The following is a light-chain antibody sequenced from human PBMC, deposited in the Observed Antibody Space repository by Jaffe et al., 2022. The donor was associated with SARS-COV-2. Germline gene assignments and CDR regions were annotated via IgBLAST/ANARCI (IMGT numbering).Light chain of an antibody. J-gene: IGKJ4*01. CDR1: QGIRSY. V-gene: IGKV1-9*01. Sequence: DIQLTQSPSFLSASVGDRITITCRASQGIRSYLAWYQQKSGKAPKVLIYGASTLQSGVPSRFSGRGSGTEFTLTISSLQPEDFATYYCQQLNIYPLTFGGGTKVEIK. CDR2: GAS. CDR3: QQLNIYPLT.